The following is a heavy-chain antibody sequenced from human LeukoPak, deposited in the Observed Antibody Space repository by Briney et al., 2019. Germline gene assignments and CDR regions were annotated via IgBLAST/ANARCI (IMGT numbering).Heavy chain of an antibody. CDR3: ARRDSSNWDFDY. Sequence: GESLKISCKGSGYMFTSYWIGWVRQMPGKGLEWMGIIYAGDSDTTYSPTFQGQVTISVDKSISTAYLQWSSPKASDTATYYCARRDSSNWDFDYWDQGTLVTVSS. D-gene: IGHD3-22*01. CDR2: IYAGDSDT. J-gene: IGHJ4*02. V-gene: IGHV5-51*01. CDR1: GYMFTSYW.